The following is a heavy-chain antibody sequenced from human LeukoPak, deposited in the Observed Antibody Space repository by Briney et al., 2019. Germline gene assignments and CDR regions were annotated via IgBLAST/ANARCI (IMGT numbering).Heavy chain of an antibody. CDR1: GGSISSGGYS. CDR3: ARVGDLNAFDI. D-gene: IGHD3-16*01. Sequence: SQTLSLTCAVSGGSISSGGYSWSWIRQPPGKGLEWIGYIYYSGSTYYNPSLKSRVTISVDTSKNQFSLKLSSVTAADTAVYYCARVGDLNAFDIWGQGTMVTVSS. CDR2: IYYSGST. J-gene: IGHJ3*02. V-gene: IGHV4-30-4*07.